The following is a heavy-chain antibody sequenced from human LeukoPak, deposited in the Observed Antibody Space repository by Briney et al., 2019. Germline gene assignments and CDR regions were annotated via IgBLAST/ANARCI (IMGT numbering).Heavy chain of an antibody. CDR2: ISGSGGST. J-gene: IGHJ4*02. Sequence: GASLRLSCAASGFTFSSYAMSWVRQAPGKGLEWVSAISGSGGSTYYADSVKGRFTISRDNSKNTLYLQMNSLRAEDTAVYYCACSSGWYGFDYWGQGTLVTVSS. D-gene: IGHD6-19*01. CDR1: GFTFSSYA. CDR3: ACSSGWYGFDY. V-gene: IGHV3-23*01.